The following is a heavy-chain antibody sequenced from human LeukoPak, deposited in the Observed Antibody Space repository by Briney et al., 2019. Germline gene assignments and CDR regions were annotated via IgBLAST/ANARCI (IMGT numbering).Heavy chain of an antibody. J-gene: IGHJ6*02. V-gene: IGHV5-51*01. Sequence: GESLKISCEGSGYSFGNRWIGWVRQMPGKGLEWMGIIYPDDSDTIYKPSFEGQVTSSAGTSISTAYLQWSSLKASDTAMYYCARGAYGSESSYNYYGMDVWGQGTTVTVSS. CDR2: IYPDDSDT. CDR3: ARGAYGSESSYNYYGMDV. D-gene: IGHD3-10*01. CDR1: GYSFGNRW.